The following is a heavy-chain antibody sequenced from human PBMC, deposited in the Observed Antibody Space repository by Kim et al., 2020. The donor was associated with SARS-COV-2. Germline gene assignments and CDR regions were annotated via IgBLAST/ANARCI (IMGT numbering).Heavy chain of an antibody. CDR3: ARHLGKQIETPDYYYGLDV. D-gene: IGHD3-16*01. Sequence: GESLKISCKASGYTFTSYWIGWVRQTPGKGLEWMGIMYPGDFDTRYSPSFEGQVTISADKSINTAYLHWSSLKASDSAIYYCARHLGKQIETPDYYYGLDVWGQENTVTVSS. CDR1: GYTFTSYW. V-gene: IGHV5-51*01. CDR2: MYPGDFDT. J-gene: IGHJ6*02.